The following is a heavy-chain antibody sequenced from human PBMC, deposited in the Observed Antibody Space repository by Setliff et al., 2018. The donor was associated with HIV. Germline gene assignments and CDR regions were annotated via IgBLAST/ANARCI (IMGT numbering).Heavy chain of an antibody. CDR3: MRWIVGSSNIFAFDI. CDR1: GYTLTDFD. CDR2: INPKSGNT. V-gene: IGHV1-8*01. J-gene: IGHJ3*02. Sequence: ASVKVSCKASGYTLTDFDIYWMRQASGQGLEWLGWINPKSGNTAYAQSFQGRVTLTTNTAISTVDMELSSLSSEDTAVYYCMRWIVGSSNIFAFDIWGQGTLVTVSS. D-gene: IGHD1-26*01.